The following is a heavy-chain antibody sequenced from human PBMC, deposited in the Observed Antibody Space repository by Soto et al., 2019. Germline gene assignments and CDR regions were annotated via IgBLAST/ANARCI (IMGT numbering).Heavy chain of an antibody. V-gene: IGHV4-30-2*01. D-gene: IGHD6-6*01. Sequence: SETLSLTCAVSGDSISSGTYSWTWIRQPPGKGLEWIAYIYDSGSTYYNPSLDSRVSISVDRSRSQFSLKLTSVTAADTAVYYCARHTFTSSSSFFDPWGQGALVTVSS. CDR3: ARHTFTSSSSFFDP. J-gene: IGHJ5*02. CDR2: IYDSGST. CDR1: GDSISSGTYS.